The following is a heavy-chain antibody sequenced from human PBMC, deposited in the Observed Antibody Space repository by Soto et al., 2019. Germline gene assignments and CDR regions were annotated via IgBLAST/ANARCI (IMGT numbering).Heavy chain of an antibody. V-gene: IGHV3-7*01. J-gene: IGHJ4*02. CDR2: IKSDGSER. Sequence: GGSLRLSCAASGFTFSTYWMTWVRQAPGKGLEWVANIKSDGSERYYVDSVKGRFTISRDNTKNSLYLQMNSLRAEDTAVYYCAQDRSDYWGQGTLVTVSS. CDR3: AQDRSDY. CDR1: GFTFSTYW.